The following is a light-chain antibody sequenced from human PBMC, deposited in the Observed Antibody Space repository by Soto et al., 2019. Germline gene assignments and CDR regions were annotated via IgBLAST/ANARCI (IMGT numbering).Light chain of an antibody. J-gene: IGLJ2*01. CDR3: QSYSGTNVV. Sequence: NFMLTQPHSVSESPGKTVTFSCTRSSGSIDSNYVQWYQQRPDSAPTIVISADNQRAYGVPDRFSGSIDTSSNSASLTISGVKTEDEADYYCQSYSGTNVVFGGGTKLTVL. V-gene: IGLV6-57*04. CDR1: SGSIDSNY. CDR2: ADN.